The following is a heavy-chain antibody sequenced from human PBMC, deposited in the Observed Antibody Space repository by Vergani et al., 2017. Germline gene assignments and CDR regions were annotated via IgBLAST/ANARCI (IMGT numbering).Heavy chain of an antibody. CDR2: IYYSGST. D-gene: IGHD3-22*01. Sequence: QVQLQESGPGLVKPSETLSLTCTVSGGSISSYYWSWIRQPPGKGLEWIGYIYYSGSTSYNPSLKSRVTISVDTSKNQFSLKLSSVTAADTAVYYCARVGGRYYYDSSGDPKTSFFDYWGQGTLVTVSS. CDR1: GGSISSYY. CDR3: ARVGGRYYYDSSGDPKTSFFDY. V-gene: IGHV4-59*01. J-gene: IGHJ4*02.